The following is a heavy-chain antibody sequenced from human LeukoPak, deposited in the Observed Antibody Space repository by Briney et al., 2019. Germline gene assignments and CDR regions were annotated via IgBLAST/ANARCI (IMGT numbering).Heavy chain of an antibody. J-gene: IGHJ5*02. V-gene: IGHV1-69*04. D-gene: IGHD4-11*01. CDR2: IIPIFGIT. Sequence: GASVKVSCKASGGTFISSAITWVRQAPGQGLEWMGRIIPIFGITDYAQKFQGRVTITADKSTSTAHMEFSSLRSEDTAVYYCASGRMTTETTYCFDPWGQGTLITVSS. CDR1: GGTFISSA. CDR3: ASGRMTTETTYCFDP.